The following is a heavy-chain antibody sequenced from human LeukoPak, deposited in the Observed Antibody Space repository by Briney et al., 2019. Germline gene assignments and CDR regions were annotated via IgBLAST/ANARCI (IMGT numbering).Heavy chain of an antibody. V-gene: IGHV3-48*04. Sequence: GGSLRLSCAASGFMFSSYWMSWVRQAPGKGLEWVSYISSSGSTIYYADSVKGRFTISRDNAKNSLYLQMDSLRAEDTAVYYCARAGGGSSWYFDYWGQGTLVTVSS. CDR3: ARAGGGSSWYFDY. CDR2: ISSSGSTI. D-gene: IGHD6-13*01. J-gene: IGHJ4*02. CDR1: GFMFSSYW.